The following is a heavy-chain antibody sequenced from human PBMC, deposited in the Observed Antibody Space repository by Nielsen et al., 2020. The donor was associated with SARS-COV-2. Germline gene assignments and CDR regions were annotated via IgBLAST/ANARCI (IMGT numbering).Heavy chain of an antibody. CDR2: ISYDGSNK. Sequence: RQPPGKGLEWVAVISYDGSNKYYADSVKGRFTISRDNSKNTLYLQMNSLRAEDTAVYYCAKEVRDTATSYYYYYGMDVWGQGTTVTVSS. CDR3: AKEVRDTATSYYYYYGMDV. D-gene: IGHD5-18*01. J-gene: IGHJ6*02. V-gene: IGHV3-30-3*02.